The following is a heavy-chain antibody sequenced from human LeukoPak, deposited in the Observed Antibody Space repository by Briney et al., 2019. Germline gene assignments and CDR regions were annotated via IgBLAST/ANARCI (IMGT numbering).Heavy chain of an antibody. V-gene: IGHV3-23*01. CDR1: GFTFSSYW. D-gene: IGHD5-18*01. CDR3: AKAPYSYGFSWFDP. J-gene: IGHJ5*02. Sequence: GGSLRLSCAASGFTFSSYWMHWVRHAPGKGLEWVSATSGSGGSTYYADSVKGRFTISRDNSKNTLYLQMNSLRAEDTAVYYCAKAPYSYGFSWFDPWGQGTLVTVSS. CDR2: TSGSGGST.